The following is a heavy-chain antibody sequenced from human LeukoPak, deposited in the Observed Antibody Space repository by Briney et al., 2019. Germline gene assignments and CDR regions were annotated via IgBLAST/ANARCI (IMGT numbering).Heavy chain of an antibody. D-gene: IGHD6-13*01. Sequence: GGSLRLSCAASGFTFSSYAMSWVRQAPGKGLEWVSAISCSCGSTYYADSVKGRFTISRHNSKNTLYLQMNSLRAEDTAVYYCAKDSIAAAGKGYWGQGTLVTVSS. J-gene: IGHJ4*02. V-gene: IGHV3-23*01. CDR1: GFTFSSYA. CDR2: ISCSCGST. CDR3: AKDSIAAAGKGY.